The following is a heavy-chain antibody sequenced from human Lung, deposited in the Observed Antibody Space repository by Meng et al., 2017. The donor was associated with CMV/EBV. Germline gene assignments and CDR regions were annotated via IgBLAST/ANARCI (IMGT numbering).Heavy chain of an antibody. J-gene: IGHJ4*02. CDR3: ARVGPAAGTGFFDY. CDR1: GYTFTSYY. D-gene: IGHD6-13*01. V-gene: IGHV1-46*01. Sequence: ASXXVSCKASGYTFTSYYMHWVRQAPGQGLEWMGRINPSGGSTSYAQKFQGRVTMTRDTSTSTVYMELSSLRSEDTAVYYCARVGPAAGTGFFDYWGQGTLVTVSS. CDR2: INPSGGST.